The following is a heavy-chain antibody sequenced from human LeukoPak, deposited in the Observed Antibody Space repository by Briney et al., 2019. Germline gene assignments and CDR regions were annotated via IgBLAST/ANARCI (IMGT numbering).Heavy chain of an antibody. V-gene: IGHV4-39*01. J-gene: IGHJ4*02. CDR2: MYYSGST. CDR3: ARHASVDGNWPRPLDY. CDR1: GGSISSSPYY. Sequence: PSETLSLTCTVSGGSISSSPYYWGWIRQSPGTGLEWIGNMYYSGSTYYNPSLKTRVTISVDTSKNQFSLKLTSVTAADTAVYYCARHASVDGNWPRPLDYWGQGSLVTV. D-gene: IGHD5-12*01.